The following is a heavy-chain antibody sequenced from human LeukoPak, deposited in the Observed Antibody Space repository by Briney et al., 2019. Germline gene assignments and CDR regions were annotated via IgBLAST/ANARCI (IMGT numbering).Heavy chain of an antibody. J-gene: IGHJ4*02. D-gene: IGHD1-26*01. CDR3: ARTGAGRVGAIDY. Sequence: ASVKVSCKASGYTFTSYDINWVRQAPGQGLEWMGWINPNSGGTNYAQKFQGRVTMTRDTSISTAYMELSRLRSDDTAVYYCARTGAGRVGAIDYWGQGTLVTVSS. V-gene: IGHV1-2*02. CDR1: GYTFTSYD. CDR2: INPNSGGT.